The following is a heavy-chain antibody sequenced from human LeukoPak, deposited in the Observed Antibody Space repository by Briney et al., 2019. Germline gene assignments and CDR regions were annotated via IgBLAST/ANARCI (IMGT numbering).Heavy chain of an antibody. Sequence: PSGTLSLTCAVSGGSISSSNWWSWVRQPPGKGLEWIGEIYHSGSTNYNPSLKSRVTISVDKSKNQFSLKLSSVTAADTAVYYCARSGSMTWGPHYFDYWGQGTLVTVSS. D-gene: IGHD3-10*01. V-gene: IGHV4-4*02. CDR3: ARSGSMTWGPHYFDY. J-gene: IGHJ4*02. CDR2: IYHSGST. CDR1: GGSISSSNW.